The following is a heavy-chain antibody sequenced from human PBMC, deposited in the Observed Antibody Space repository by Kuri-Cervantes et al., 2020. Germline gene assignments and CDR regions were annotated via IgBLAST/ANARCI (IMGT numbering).Heavy chain of an antibody. D-gene: IGHD3-22*01. CDR3: ASRCYDSSPLAPFDY. J-gene: IGHJ4*02. CDR1: GGTFSSYA. V-gene: IGHV1-69*13. Sequence: SVKVSCKASGGTFSSYAISWVRQAPGQGLEWMGGIIPIFGTANYAQKFQGRVTITADESTSTAYMELSSLRSEDTAVYYCASRCYDSSPLAPFDYWGQGTLVTVSS. CDR2: IIPIFGTA.